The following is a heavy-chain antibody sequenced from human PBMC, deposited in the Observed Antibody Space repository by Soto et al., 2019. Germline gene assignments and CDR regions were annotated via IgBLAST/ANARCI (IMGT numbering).Heavy chain of an antibody. V-gene: IGHV3-30-3*01. CDR1: GFTFSSYA. J-gene: IGHJ6*02. CDR3: ARDVLGYCSGGSCQDYYYYYGMDV. D-gene: IGHD2-15*01. CDR2: ISYDGSNK. Sequence: GGSLRLSCAASGFTFSSYAMHWVRQAPGKGLEWVAVISYDGSNKYYADSVKGRFTISRDNSKSTLYLQMNSLRAEDTAVYYCARDVLGYCSGGSCQDYYYYYGMDVWGQGTAVTVSS.